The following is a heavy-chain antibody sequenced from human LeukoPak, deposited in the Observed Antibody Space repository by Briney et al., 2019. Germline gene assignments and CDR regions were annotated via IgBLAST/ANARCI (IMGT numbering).Heavy chain of an antibody. CDR2: INPSGGST. CDR3: ARPGTPRFGDNWFDP. D-gene: IGHD3-10*01. J-gene: IGHJ5*02. CDR1: GYIFTSYY. V-gene: IGHV1-46*01. Sequence: GTVTDSRMGSGYIFTSYYMHGVRPAAGQGLKWMGIINPSGGSTSYAQKSQGRVTMTRAVSTSTAYMELSSLRSEDTAVYYCARPGTPRFGDNWFDPWGQGTLVTVSS.